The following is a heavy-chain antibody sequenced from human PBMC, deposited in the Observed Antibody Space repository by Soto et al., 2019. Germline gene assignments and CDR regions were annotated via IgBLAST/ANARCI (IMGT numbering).Heavy chain of an antibody. J-gene: IGHJ4*02. CDR3: ARDKITGLFDY. D-gene: IGHD2-8*02. CDR2: INHSGST. Sequence: QVQLQQWGAGLLKPSETLSLTCAVYGGSFSGYYWTWIRQPPGTGLEWIGEINHSGSTNYNPSLKSRVTISVATSKHQFSLKLTSVTAAEPAVYYCARDKITGLFDYWGQGTLVTVSS. CDR1: GGSFSGYY. V-gene: IGHV4-34*01.